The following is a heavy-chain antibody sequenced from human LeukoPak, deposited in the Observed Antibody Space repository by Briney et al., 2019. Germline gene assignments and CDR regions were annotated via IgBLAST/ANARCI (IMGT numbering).Heavy chain of an antibody. CDR2: INPNSGGT. CDR3: AREKQQLVLGVYYYGMDV. Sequence: ASVKVSCKASGYTFTGYYMHWVRQAPGQGLEWMGRINPNSGGTNYAQKFQGRVTMTRDTSISTAYMELSRLRSDDTAVYYCAREKQQLVLGVYYYGMDVWGQGTTVTVSS. J-gene: IGHJ6*02. CDR1: GYTFTGYY. D-gene: IGHD6-13*01. V-gene: IGHV1-2*06.